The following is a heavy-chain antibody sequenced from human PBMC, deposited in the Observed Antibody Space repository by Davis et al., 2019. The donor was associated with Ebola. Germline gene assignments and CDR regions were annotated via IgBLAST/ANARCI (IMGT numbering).Heavy chain of an antibody. D-gene: IGHD1-26*01. CDR1: GFTFSSYS. Sequence: GGSLRLSCAASGFTFSSYSMNWVRQAPGKGLEWVSYISSSSDTIYYAGSVKGRFTISRDNAKNSLYLQMNSLRADDTAVYYCAKQRGVGAIDYDYWGRGTVVTVSS. J-gene: IGHJ4*02. CDR2: ISSSSDTI. V-gene: IGHV3-48*01. CDR3: AKQRGVGAIDYDY.